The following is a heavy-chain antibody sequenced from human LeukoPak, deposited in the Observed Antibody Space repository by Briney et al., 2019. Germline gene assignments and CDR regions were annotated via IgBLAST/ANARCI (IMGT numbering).Heavy chain of an antibody. D-gene: IGHD2-2*01. Sequence: PGGSLRLSCAASGFTFSSYAMSWVGQAPGKGLEWVSAISGSGGSTYYADSVKGRFTISRDNSKNTLYLQMNSLRAEDTAVYYCANEGLPAAISSWFEPWGQGTLVTVSS. V-gene: IGHV3-23*01. CDR2: ISGSGGST. CDR1: GFTFSSYA. CDR3: ANEGLPAAISSWFEP. J-gene: IGHJ5*02.